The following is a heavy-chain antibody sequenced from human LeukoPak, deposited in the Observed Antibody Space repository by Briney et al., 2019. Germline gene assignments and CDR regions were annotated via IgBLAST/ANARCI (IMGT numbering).Heavy chain of an antibody. CDR3: ARCGNDAFDI. Sequence: SETLSLTCAVYGGSFSGYYWSWIRQPPGKGLEWIGGINHSGSTNYNPSLKSRVTISVDTSKNQFSLKLSSVTAADTAVYYCARCGNDAFDIWGQGTMVTVSS. CDR2: INHSGST. V-gene: IGHV4-34*01. J-gene: IGHJ3*02. CDR1: GGSFSGYY. D-gene: IGHD2-21*01.